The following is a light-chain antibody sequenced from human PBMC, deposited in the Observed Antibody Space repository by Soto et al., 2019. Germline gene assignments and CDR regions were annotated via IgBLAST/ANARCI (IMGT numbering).Light chain of an antibody. V-gene: IGLV1-40*01. CDR3: QSYDSSLSTVV. Sequence: QTVVTQPPSVSGAPGQRVTISCTGSSSNIGAGYDVHWYQQLPGTAPKFLIYGNSNRPSGVPDRFSGSKSGTSASLAITGLQAEDEADYYCQSYDSSLSTVVFGGGTKLTVL. CDR1: SSNIGAGYD. CDR2: GNS. J-gene: IGLJ2*01.